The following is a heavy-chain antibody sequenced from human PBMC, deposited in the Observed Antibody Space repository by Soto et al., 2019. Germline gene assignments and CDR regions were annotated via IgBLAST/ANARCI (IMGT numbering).Heavy chain of an antibody. CDR3: ATEYYYDSSGMGDAFDI. Sequence: SVKVSCKASGGTFSSYAISWVRQAPGQGLEWMGGIIPIFGTANYAQKFQGRVTITADESTSTAYMELSSLRSEDTAVYYCATEYYYDSSGMGDAFDIWGQGTMVTVS. CDR1: GGTFSSYA. CDR2: IIPIFGTA. D-gene: IGHD3-22*01. J-gene: IGHJ3*02. V-gene: IGHV1-69*13.